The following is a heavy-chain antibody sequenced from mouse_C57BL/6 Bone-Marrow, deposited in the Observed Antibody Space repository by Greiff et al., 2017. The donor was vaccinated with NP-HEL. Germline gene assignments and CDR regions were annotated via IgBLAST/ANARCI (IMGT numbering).Heavy chain of an antibody. CDR1: GYSITSGYY. V-gene: IGHV3-6*01. J-gene: IGHJ1*03. D-gene: IGHD1-1*01. Sequence: DVKLQESGPGLVKPSQSLSLTCSVTGYSITSGYYWNWIRQFPGNKLEWMGYISYDGSNNYNPSLKNRISITRDTSKNQFCLKLNSVTTEDTATYYCARDRYYGSTWYFDVWGTGTTVTVSS. CDR2: ISYDGSN. CDR3: ARDRYYGSTWYFDV.